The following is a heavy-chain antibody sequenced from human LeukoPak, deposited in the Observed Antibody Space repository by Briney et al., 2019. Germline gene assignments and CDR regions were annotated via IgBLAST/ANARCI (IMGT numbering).Heavy chain of an antibody. J-gene: IGHJ6*02. CDR1: GFTFSSYG. Sequence: GGSLRLSCAASGFTFSSYGMHWVRQAPGKGLEWVAVIWYDGSNKYYADSVKGRFTISRDNSKNTLYLQMNSLRAEDTAVYYCARVPSDSDSSGWYKEGYYYYGMDVWGQGTTVTVSS. V-gene: IGHV3-33*01. CDR3: ARVPSDSDSSGWYKEGYYYYGMDV. D-gene: IGHD6-19*01. CDR2: IWYDGSNK.